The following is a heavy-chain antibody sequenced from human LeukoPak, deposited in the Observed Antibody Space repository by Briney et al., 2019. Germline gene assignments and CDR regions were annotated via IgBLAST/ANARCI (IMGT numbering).Heavy chain of an antibody. CDR3: ARHRSGYYRFDY. V-gene: IGHV4-34*01. CDR1: GGSFSGYY. CDR2: INHSGST. J-gene: IGHJ4*02. Sequence: SETLSLTCAVYGGSFSGYYWSWIRQPPGKGLEWIGEINHSGSTNYNPSLKSRVTISVDTSKNQFSLKLSSVTAADTAVYYCARHRSGYYRFDYWGQGTLVTVSS. D-gene: IGHD3-22*01.